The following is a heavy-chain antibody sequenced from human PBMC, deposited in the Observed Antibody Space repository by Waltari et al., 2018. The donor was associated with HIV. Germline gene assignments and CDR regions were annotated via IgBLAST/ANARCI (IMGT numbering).Heavy chain of an antibody. CDR1: GFPFSKYL. Sequence: VQVVESGGGLVQPGGSLRVSCAASGFPFSKYLLPWVRQVPGQGLVWVSRIKSDGSVTYYADSVKGRFSISRDNAKNTLFLQMNSLRVEDTAVYYCVKGNDYGGTEVWGQGTLVTVSS. CDR2: IKSDGSVT. J-gene: IGHJ4*02. V-gene: IGHV3-74*01. D-gene: IGHD4-17*01. CDR3: VKGNDYGGTEV.